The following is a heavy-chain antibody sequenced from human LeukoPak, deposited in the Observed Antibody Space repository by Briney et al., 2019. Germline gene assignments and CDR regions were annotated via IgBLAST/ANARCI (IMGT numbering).Heavy chain of an antibody. J-gene: IGHJ4*02. D-gene: IGHD3-9*01. CDR1: GFSFRNYA. CDR2: INTDGRIT. Sequence: GGSLGLSCVASGFSFRNYAIHWVRQAPGKGLEYVSVINTDGRITYYADSVKGRFTISRDNSKNTLYLQMGSLRAEDMAVYYCARAEAIFWPSDYWGQGTLVTVSS. CDR3: ARAEAIFWPSDY. V-gene: IGHV3-64*02.